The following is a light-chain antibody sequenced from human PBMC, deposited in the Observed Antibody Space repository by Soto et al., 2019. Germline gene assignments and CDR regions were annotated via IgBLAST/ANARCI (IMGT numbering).Light chain of an antibody. CDR2: GAS. CDR1: QSVSSN. J-gene: IGKJ3*01. V-gene: IGKV3-15*01. Sequence: EIVMTQSPATLSVSPGERATLSCRASQSVSSNLAWYQQKPGQAPRLLIYGASTRATGIPARFSGSGSGTEFTLTISSRHSEDFEVYYCQQYNNWPPVTCGPGTKVDIK. CDR3: QQYNNWPPVT.